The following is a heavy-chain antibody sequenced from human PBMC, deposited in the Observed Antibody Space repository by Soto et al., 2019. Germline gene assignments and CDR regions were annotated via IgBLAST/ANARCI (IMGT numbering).Heavy chain of an antibody. CDR1: GYSFTSYW. D-gene: IGHD2-21*02. V-gene: IGHV5-51*01. CDR2: IYPGDSDT. CDR3: ATRGVTRESNYYYMDV. J-gene: IGHJ6*03. Sequence: GESLKISCKGSGYSFTSYWIGWVRQMPGKGLEWMGIIYPGDSDTRYSPSFQGQVTISADKSISTAYLQWSSLKASDTAMYYCATRGVTRESNYYYMDVWRKGTTVTVSS.